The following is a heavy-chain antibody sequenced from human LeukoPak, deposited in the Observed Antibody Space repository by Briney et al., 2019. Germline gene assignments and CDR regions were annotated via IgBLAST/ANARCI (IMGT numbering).Heavy chain of an antibody. V-gene: IGHV3-23*01. Sequence: PGGSLRLSCAASGFTFSSYAMSWVRQAPGKGLEWVSAISSSGGSTYYADSVKGRFTISRDNSKNTLYLQMNSLRAEDTAVYYCAKRGQRPGATSDYYYGMDVWGQGTTVTVSS. CDR2: ISSSGGST. D-gene: IGHD1-26*01. CDR1: GFTFSSYA. CDR3: AKRGQRPGATSDYYYGMDV. J-gene: IGHJ6*02.